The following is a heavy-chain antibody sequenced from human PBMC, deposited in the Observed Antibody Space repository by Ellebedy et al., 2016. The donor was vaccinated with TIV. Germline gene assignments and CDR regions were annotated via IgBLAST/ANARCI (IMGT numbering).Heavy chain of an antibody. CDR1: GYTFTKYG. CDR2: ISAYYGNT. CDR3: AIMDITRPIDY. D-gene: IGHD5-12*01. V-gene: IGHV1-18*01. J-gene: IGHJ4*02. Sequence: AASVKASCKTSGYTFTKYGIDWVRQAPGQGLDWMGWISAYYGNTNYAQKFQGRVTVTTDSSTSTAYMELRNLRSDDTAVYYCAIMDITRPIDYWGQGTLVIVSS.